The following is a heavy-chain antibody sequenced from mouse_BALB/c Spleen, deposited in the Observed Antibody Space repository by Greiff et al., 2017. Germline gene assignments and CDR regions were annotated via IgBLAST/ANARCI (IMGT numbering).Heavy chain of an antibody. CDR3: ARALYGSSPYYAMDY. CDR2: IDPANGNT. J-gene: IGHJ4*01. CDR1: GFTIKDTY. V-gene: IGHV14-3*02. D-gene: IGHD1-1*01. Sequence: VQLQQSGAELVKPGASVKLSCTASGFTIKDTYMHWVKQRPEQGLEWIGRIDPANGNTKYDPKFQGKATITADTASNTAYLQLSSLTSEDTAVYYCARALYGSSPYYAMDYWGQGTSVTVSS.